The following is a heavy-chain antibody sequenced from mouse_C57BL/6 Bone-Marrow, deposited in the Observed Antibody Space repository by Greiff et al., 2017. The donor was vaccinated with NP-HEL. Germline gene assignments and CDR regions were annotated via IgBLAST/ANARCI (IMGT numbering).Heavy chain of an antibody. J-gene: IGHJ4*01. CDR2: ISYSGST. CDR1: GYSITSDY. Sequence: EVMLVESGPGLAKPSQTLSLTCSVTGYSITSDYWNWIRKFPGNKLEYMGYISYSGSTYYNPSPKSRISITRDTSKNQYYLQLNSVTTEDTATYYCARSPLWLRRNYYAMDYWGQGTSVTVSS. D-gene: IGHD2-2*01. CDR3: ARSPLWLRRNYYAMDY. V-gene: IGHV3-8*01.